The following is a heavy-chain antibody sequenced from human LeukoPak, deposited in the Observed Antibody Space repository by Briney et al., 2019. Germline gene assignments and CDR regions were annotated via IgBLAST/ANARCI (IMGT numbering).Heavy chain of an antibody. V-gene: IGHV4-4*07. J-gene: IGHJ4*02. CDR2: IFASGIT. CDR1: GGSISTYS. Sequence: SETLSLTCTVSGGSISTYSWSWIRQPAGRGLQWIGRIFASGITNYNPSLKSPITMSVDTSKNQFSLELSSVTAADTAVYYCARDPKAAAAWGIYYFDSWGQGILVTVSS. D-gene: IGHD6-25*01. CDR3: ARDPKAAAAWGIYYFDS.